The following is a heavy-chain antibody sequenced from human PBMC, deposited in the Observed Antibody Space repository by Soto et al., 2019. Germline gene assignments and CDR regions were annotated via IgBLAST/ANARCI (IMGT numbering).Heavy chain of an antibody. CDR3: ARGGSYGDFFDY. CDR1: GGSMSSNY. J-gene: IGHJ4*02. CDR2: IYYTGST. Sequence: SETVSLTCTVSGGSMSSNYWTGIRQSPGKGLEWIGYIYYTGSTKYNPSLKSRVTIALDTSKNQFSLRLTSVTSADTAVYYCARGGSYGDFFDYWGQGAQVTVSS. D-gene: IGHD4-17*01. V-gene: IGHV4-59*01.